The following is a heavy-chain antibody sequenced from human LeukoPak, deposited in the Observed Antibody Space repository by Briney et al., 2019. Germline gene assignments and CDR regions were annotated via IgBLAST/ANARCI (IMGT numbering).Heavy chain of an antibody. CDR3: ARGPSGTSDAFDI. Sequence: PGMSLRLSCAASGFTFGSYGMHWVRQAPGKGLEWVAVIWYDGSNKYYVDSVKGRFTISRDNSKNTLYLQMNSLRVEDTAVYYRARGPSGTSDAFDIWGRGTLVTVSS. D-gene: IGHD3/OR15-3a*01. CDR2: IWYDGSNK. J-gene: IGHJ3*02. CDR1: GFTFGSYG. V-gene: IGHV3-33*01.